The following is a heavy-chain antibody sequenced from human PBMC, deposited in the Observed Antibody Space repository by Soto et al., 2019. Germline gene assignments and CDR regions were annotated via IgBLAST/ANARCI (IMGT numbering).Heavy chain of an antibody. CDR3: EKGVATTRSYYSYYGVDG. CDR2: ISYDVNNK. V-gene: IGHV3-30*18. D-gene: IGHD1-7*01. CDR1: GFTFSTYG. Sequence: GGSLRLSCAASGFTFSTYGMHWVRQAPGKGLEWVALISYDVNNKYYADSGKGRFTISRDNSKNTLFLQMNSLRTDDTAVYYCEKGVATTRSYYSYYGVDGWGQGTRVTVSS. J-gene: IGHJ6*02.